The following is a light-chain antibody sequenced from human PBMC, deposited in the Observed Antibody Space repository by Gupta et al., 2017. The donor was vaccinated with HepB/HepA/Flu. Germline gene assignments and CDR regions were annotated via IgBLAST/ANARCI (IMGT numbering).Light chain of an antibody. V-gene: IGKV1-5*03. CDR3: EHYSGYYRS. CDR2: KAS. Sequence: DTQMTQSPPTLSAFVGDRVTITCRASQSVFGWLAWYQQKPGKVPKLLIYKASNLQPGVPSRFRGSGYGTQFTLTISSLQPDDFATYYCEHYSGYYRSFGQGTKVEIK. CDR1: QSVFGW. J-gene: IGKJ1*01.